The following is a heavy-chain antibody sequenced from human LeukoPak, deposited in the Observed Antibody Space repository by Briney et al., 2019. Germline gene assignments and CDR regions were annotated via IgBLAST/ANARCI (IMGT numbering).Heavy chain of an antibody. D-gene: IGHD3-22*01. CDR1: GFTFDDYA. J-gene: IGHJ4*02. V-gene: IGHV3-9*03. CDR2: ISWNSGSI. Sequence: SGGPLRLSCAASGFTFDDYAMHWVRQAPGKGLEWVSGISWNSGSIGYADSVKGRFTISRDNAKNSLYLQMNSLRAEDMALYYCAKDRTDDSSGYIDYWGQGTLVTVSS. CDR3: AKDRTDDSSGYIDY.